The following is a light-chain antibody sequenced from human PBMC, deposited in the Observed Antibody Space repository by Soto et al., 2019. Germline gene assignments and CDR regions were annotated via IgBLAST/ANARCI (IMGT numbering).Light chain of an antibody. J-gene: IGLJ1*01. V-gene: IGLV2-14*01. CDR1: SSDVGGYDY. CDR2: EVN. Sequence: HSALTQPASVSGSPGQSITISCTGTSSDVGGYDYVSWYQQHPGQAPKVMIYEVNNRPSGVSNRFSGSKSGNTASLTISGLQAEDEADYYCSSYTTSSTLVFGTGTKVTVL. CDR3: SSYTTSSTLV.